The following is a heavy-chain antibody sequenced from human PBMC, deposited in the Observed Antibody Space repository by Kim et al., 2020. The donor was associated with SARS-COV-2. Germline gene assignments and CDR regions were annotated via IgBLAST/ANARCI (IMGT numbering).Heavy chain of an antibody. V-gene: IGHV1-18*01. CDR1: GYTFTSYG. CDR2: ISAYNGNT. D-gene: IGHD4-17*01. Sequence: ASVKVSCKASGYTFTSYGISWVRQAPGQGLEWMGWISAYNGNTNYAQKLQGRVTMTTDTSTSTAYMELRSLRSDDTAVYYCARDDMTTVTTWGYYYYYGMDVWGQGTTVTVSS. J-gene: IGHJ6*02. CDR3: ARDDMTTVTTWGYYYYYGMDV.